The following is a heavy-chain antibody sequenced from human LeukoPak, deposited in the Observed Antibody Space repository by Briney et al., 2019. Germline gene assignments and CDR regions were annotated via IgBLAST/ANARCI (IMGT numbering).Heavy chain of an antibody. CDR3: KTPLRFLDDNWFDP. Sequence: GSLRLSCAASGFTVSGNYMSWVRQAPGKGLEWVSVIYSGGRTYYADSRKGRFTISRDNSKNTLHLQMNSLRAEDTAVYYCKTPLRFLDDNWFDPWGQGTLVTVSS. V-gene: IGHV3-53*05. CDR1: GFTVSGNY. CDR2: IYSGGRT. J-gene: IGHJ5*02. D-gene: IGHD3-3*01.